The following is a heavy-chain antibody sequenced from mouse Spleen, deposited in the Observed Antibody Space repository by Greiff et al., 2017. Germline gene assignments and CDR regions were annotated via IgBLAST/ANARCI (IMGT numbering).Heavy chain of an antibody. Sequence: EVKLMESGAELVRSGASVKLSCTASGFNIKDYYMHWVKQRPEQGLEWIGWIDPENGDTEYAPKFQGKATMTADTSSNTAYLQLSSLTSEDTAVYYCARAGYYDYDGFDYWGQGTTLTVSS. J-gene: IGHJ2*01. CDR3: ARAGYYDYDGFDY. V-gene: IGHV14-4*02. D-gene: IGHD2-4*01. CDR2: IDPENGDT. CDR1: GFNIKDYY.